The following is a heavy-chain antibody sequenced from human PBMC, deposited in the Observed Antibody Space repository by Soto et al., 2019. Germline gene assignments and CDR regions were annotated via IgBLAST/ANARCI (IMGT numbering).Heavy chain of an antibody. V-gene: IGHV1-8*01. D-gene: IGHD6-13*01. Sequence: QVQLVQSGAEVKKPGASVKVSCKASGYTFTSYDINWVRQATGQGLEWMGWMNPNSGNTGYAQKFQGRGTMTRNTSISTAYRELSSLRSEDTAEYYCAMVAAGLPEDAFDIWGQGTMVTVSS. CDR2: MNPNSGNT. CDR3: AMVAAGLPEDAFDI. CDR1: GYTFTSYD. J-gene: IGHJ3*02.